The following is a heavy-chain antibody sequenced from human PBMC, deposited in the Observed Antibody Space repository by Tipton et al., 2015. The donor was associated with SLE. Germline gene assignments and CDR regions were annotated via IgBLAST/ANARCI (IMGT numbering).Heavy chain of an antibody. CDR1: GGSISSGSYF. J-gene: IGHJ4*02. V-gene: IGHV4-61*09. CDR3: ARQLTSGYYYEFGY. D-gene: IGHD3-22*01. Sequence: TPSLTCTVSGGSISSGSYFWSWFRQPAGKGLEWIGHIYTSGSTNYNPSLKSRVTISVDTSKNQYSLRLTSVTAADTAVYYCARQLTSGYYYEFGYWGQGMLVTVSS. CDR2: IYTSGST.